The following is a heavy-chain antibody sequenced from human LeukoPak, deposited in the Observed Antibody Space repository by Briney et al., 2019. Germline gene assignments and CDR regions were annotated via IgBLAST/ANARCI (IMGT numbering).Heavy chain of an antibody. D-gene: IGHD3-3*01. CDR3: ARAYYDFWSGYSNYMDV. Sequence: GGSLRLSCAASGFTFSSYSMNWVRQAPGKGLERVSSISNSNSYIYYADSVKGRFTISRDNAKNSLYLQMNSLRAEDTAVYYCARAYYDFWSGYSNYMDVWGKGTTVTVSS. J-gene: IGHJ6*03. CDR1: GFTFSSYS. CDR2: ISNSNSYI. V-gene: IGHV3-21*01.